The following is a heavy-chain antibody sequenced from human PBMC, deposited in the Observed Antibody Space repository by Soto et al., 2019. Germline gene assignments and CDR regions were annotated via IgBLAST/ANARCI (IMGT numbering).Heavy chain of an antibody. Sequence: QVQLVESGGGVVQPGRSLRLSCAASGFTFSSYAMHWVRQAPGKGLEWVAVISYDGSNKNHADTVKGRFTISRDNSKHTLXLQMNSLRAEDTAVYYCARGYDFWSGYYYPYGMDVWGQGTTVTVSS. CDR2: ISYDGSNK. J-gene: IGHJ6*02. CDR1: GFTFSSYA. D-gene: IGHD3-3*01. V-gene: IGHV3-30-3*01. CDR3: ARGYDFWSGYYYPYGMDV.